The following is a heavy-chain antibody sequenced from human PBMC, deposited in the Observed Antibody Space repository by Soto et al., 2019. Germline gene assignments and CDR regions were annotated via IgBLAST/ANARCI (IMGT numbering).Heavy chain of an antibody. Sequence: QVQLVQSGAEMKKPGSSVKVSCQSSGGTFNTYAMNWVRQAPGQGPEWMGDISPMFGAANYAPKFQGRVTITADESTGTSYMQLSSLTSEDTALYFCAREVQVHTPAFVYWGQGTLVTLPS. J-gene: IGHJ4*02. V-gene: IGHV1-69*19. D-gene: IGHD3-10*01. CDR1: GGTFNTYA. CDR3: AREVQVHTPAFVY. CDR2: ISPMFGAA.